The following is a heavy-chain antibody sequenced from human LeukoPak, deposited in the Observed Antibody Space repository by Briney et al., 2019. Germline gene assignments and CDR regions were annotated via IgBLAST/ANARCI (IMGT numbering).Heavy chain of an antibody. CDR2: IHSDGSST. D-gene: IGHD6-13*01. V-gene: IGHV3-74*01. Sequence: GGSLRLSCAASGFTFTNYWMHWVRQAPGKGLVWVSRIHSDGSSTNYADSVTGRFTISRDNAKSTLYLQMNSLRAEDTAVYYCARDDAAAGIIFDSWGQGTLVTVSS. CDR1: GFTFTNYW. CDR3: ARDDAAAGIIFDS. J-gene: IGHJ4*02.